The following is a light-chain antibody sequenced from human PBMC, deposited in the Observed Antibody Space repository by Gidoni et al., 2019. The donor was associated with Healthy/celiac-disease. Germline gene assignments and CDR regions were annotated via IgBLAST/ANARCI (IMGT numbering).Light chain of an antibody. CDR2: EVS. J-gene: IGLJ3*02. Sequence: QSALTQPPSAIGSPGQSVTISCTGTSSDVGGYNYVAWYQQHPGKSPKLMIYEVSKRPSGVPDRFSGSKSGNTASLTVSGLQAEDESDYYCSSYAGSNNRVFGGGTKLTVL. CDR3: SSYAGSNNRV. V-gene: IGLV2-8*01. CDR1: SSDVGGYNY.